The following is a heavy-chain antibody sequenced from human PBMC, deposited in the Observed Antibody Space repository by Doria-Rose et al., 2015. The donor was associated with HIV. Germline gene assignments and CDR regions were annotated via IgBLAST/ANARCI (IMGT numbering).Heavy chain of an antibody. CDR1: GVSLSSPRMG. CDR3: ARIKSSRWYHKYYFDF. Sequence: QESGPVLVKPTETLTLTCTVSGVSLSSPRMGVSWIRQPPGKALEWLAHIVSDDERSYTTSLKSRLTISRSTSKSQVVLTMTDMDPVDTATYYCARIKSSRWYHKYYFDFWGQGTLVIVSA. D-gene: IGHD6-13*01. V-gene: IGHV2-26*01. CDR2: IVSDDER. J-gene: IGHJ4*01.